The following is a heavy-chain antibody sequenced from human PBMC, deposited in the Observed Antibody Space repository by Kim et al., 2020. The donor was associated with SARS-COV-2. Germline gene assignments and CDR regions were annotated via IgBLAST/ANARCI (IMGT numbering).Heavy chain of an antibody. D-gene: IGHD3-10*01. V-gene: IGHV5-51*01. J-gene: IGHJ4*02. CDR3: ARHSTSVRGVLDY. Sequence: TYPPAFQGQVTFPPDKSLSTAYLQLSSLKASDTAMYYCARHSTSVRGVLDYWGQGTLVTVSS.